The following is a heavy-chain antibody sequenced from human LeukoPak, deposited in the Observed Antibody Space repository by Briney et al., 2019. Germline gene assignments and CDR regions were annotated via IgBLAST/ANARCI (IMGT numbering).Heavy chain of an antibody. V-gene: IGHV4-39*07. CDR1: GGSISSSSYY. J-gene: IGHJ4*02. CDR3: TRVPINGDSDY. Sequence: SETLSLTCTVSGGSISSSSYYWGWIRQPPGRGLEWIVIIYYSGSTYYNPSLKSRVTISVDTSKNQFSLKLSSVTAADTAVYFCTRVPINGDSDYWGQGTLVTVSS. CDR2: IYYSGST. D-gene: IGHD3-10*01.